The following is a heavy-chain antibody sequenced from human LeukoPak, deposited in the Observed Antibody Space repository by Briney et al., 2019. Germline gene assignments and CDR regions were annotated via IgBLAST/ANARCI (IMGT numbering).Heavy chain of an antibody. CDR2: IYYSGNT. V-gene: IGHV4-39*01. CDR3: ARRRGGYLFDY. Sequence: PSETLSLTCTVSGGSISSSSYYWGWIRQPPGKGLEWVGSIYYSGNTYYNLSLKSRVTISVDTSKNQFSLKLSSVTAADTAVYYCARRRGGYLFDYWGQGTLVTVSS. D-gene: IGHD3-16*01. J-gene: IGHJ4*02. CDR1: GGSISSSSYY.